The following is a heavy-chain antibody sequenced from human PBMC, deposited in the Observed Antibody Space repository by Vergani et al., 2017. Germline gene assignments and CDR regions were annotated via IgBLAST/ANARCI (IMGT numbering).Heavy chain of an antibody. CDR1: GGSISSYY. J-gene: IGHJ5*02. CDR3: AGVGGSWDRWFDP. D-gene: IGHD6-13*01. CDR2: IYYSGST. Sequence: QVQLQESGPGLVKPSETLSLTCTVSGGSISSYYWSWIRQPPGKGLEWIGYIYYSGSTNYNPSLKSRITIAVDTSKNQFSLKLSSVTAADTAVYYCAGVGGSWDRWFDPWGQGTLVTVSS. V-gene: IGHV4-59*01.